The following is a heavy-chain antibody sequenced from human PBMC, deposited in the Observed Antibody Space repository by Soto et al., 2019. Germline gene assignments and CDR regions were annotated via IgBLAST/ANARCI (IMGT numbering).Heavy chain of an antibody. CDR1: GYTFTDYS. CDR2: INGGNGNT. CDR3: ARGASAMAFDS. Sequence: ASVKVSCKASGYTFTDYSMHWVRQAPGQRLEWMGWINGGNGNTRYSQKFQGRVTFTRDTSASTAYVELSSLRSEDTAVHYCARGASAMAFDSWGQGTLVTVSS. V-gene: IGHV1-3*01. D-gene: IGHD5-18*01. J-gene: IGHJ4*02.